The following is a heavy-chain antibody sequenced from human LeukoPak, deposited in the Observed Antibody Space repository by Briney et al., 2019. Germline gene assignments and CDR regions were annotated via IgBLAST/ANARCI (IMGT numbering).Heavy chain of an antibody. Sequence: SETLSLTCTVSGGSISSYYWSWIRQPPGKGLEWIGYIYYSGNTYYNPSLKSRVTISVDTSKNQFSLKLSSVTAADTAVYYCARAVPVAYDFWSGYYPVYFDYWGQGTLVTVSS. V-gene: IGHV4-59*01. CDR1: GGSISSYY. CDR3: ARAVPVAYDFWSGYYPVYFDY. D-gene: IGHD3-3*01. CDR2: IYYSGNT. J-gene: IGHJ4*02.